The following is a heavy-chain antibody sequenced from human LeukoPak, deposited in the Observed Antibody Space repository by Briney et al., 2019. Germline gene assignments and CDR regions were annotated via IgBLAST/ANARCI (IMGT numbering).Heavy chain of an antibody. CDR1: GFTFSSYN. CDR2: ITSGSSHI. J-gene: IGHJ6*03. CDR3: ARDPYSGSHGAHYYHYMDV. V-gene: IGHV3-21*01. Sequence: GGSLRLSCAASGFTFSSYNMNWVRQTPGQGLEWVSSITSGSSHIYYADSVKGRFTISRDNAKSSLYLQMNSLRAEDTAVYYCARDPYSGSHGAHYYHYMDVWGKGTTVTISS. D-gene: IGHD1-26*01.